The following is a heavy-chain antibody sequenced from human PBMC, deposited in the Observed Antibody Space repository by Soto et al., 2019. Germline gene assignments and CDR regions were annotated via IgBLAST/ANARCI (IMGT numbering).Heavy chain of an antibody. V-gene: IGHV4-59*12. CDR1: GGSISSYY. J-gene: IGHJ5*02. CDR3: ARVHMVRGVIDWFDP. Sequence: SETLSLTCTVSGGSISSYYWSWIRQPPGKGLEWIGYIYYSGSTNYNPSLKSRVTISVDTSKNQFSLKLSSVTAADTAVYYCARVHMVRGVIDWFDPWGQGTLVTVSS. D-gene: IGHD3-10*01. CDR2: IYYSGST.